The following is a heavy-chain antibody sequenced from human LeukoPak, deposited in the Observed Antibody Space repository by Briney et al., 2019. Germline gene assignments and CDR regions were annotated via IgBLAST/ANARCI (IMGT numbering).Heavy chain of an antibody. CDR1: GYTFTSYD. CDR2: ISAYNGNT. Sequence: ASVKVSCKASGYTFTSYDISWVRQAPGQGLEWMRWISAYNGNTNYAQKLQGRVTMTTDTSTSTAYMELRSLRSDDTAVYYCARDYLWGFMDAFDIWGQGTMVTVSS. V-gene: IGHV1-18*01. CDR3: ARDYLWGFMDAFDI. J-gene: IGHJ3*02. D-gene: IGHD4/OR15-4a*01.